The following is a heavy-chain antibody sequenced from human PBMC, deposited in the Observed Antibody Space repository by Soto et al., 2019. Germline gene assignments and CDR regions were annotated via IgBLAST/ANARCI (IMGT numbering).Heavy chain of an antibody. V-gene: IGHV1-24*01. CDR3: ATSGVSSYGAEPCHWFDP. D-gene: IGHD1-26*01. CDR2: FDPDDGET. CDR1: GYTLTELS. J-gene: IGHJ5*02. Sequence: QVQLVQSGVEVKKPGASVKVSCKVSGYTLTELSMHWVRQAPGKGLEWMGGFDPDDGETIYAQKFQGRVTMTEDTSTEPSYMELSVLRSEDTAVYYCATSGVSSYGAEPCHWFDPGGKGNLATVAS.